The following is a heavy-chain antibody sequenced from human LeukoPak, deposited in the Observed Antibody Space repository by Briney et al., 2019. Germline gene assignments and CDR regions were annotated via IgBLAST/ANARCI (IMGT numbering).Heavy chain of an antibody. CDR3: ARDITIFGGRFDY. D-gene: IGHD3-3*01. V-gene: IGHV4-34*01. CDR1: GGSFSGYY. J-gene: IGHJ4*02. CDR2: INHSGST. Sequence: KTSETLSLTCAVYGGSFSGYYWSWIRQPPGKGLEWIGEINHSGSTNYNPSLKSRVTISVDTSKNQFSLKLSSVTAADTAVYYCARDITIFGGRFDYWGQGTLVTVSS.